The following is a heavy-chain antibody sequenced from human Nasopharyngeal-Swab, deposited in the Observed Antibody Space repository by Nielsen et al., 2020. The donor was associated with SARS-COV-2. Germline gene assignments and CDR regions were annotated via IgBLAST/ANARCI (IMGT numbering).Heavy chain of an antibody. D-gene: IGHD6-13*01. CDR3: ARQYSSSWYVDWFDP. Sequence: SETLSLTCTVSGGSISSGGYYWSWIRQHPGKGLEWIGYIYYSGSTYYNPSLKSRVTISVDTSKNQFSVKLSSVTAADTAVYYCARQYSSSWYVDWFDPWGQGTLVTVSS. J-gene: IGHJ5*02. V-gene: IGHV4-31*03. CDR2: IYYSGST. CDR1: GGSISSGGYY.